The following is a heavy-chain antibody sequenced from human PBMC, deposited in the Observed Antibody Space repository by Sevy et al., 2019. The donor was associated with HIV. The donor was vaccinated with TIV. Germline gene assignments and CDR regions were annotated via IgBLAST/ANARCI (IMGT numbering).Heavy chain of an antibody. Sequence: GESLKISCAASGFIVSANYMTWVRQAPGKGLEWVSVIHTDGSTFYADSVKGRFTISRDNSKNTLYLQMNSLRVEDTAVYYCARASRITEIVVVRVGWYFDLWGRGTLVTVSS. CDR1: GFIVSANY. CDR2: IHTDGST. J-gene: IGHJ2*01. CDR3: ARASRITEIVVVRVGWYFDL. D-gene: IGHD3-22*01. V-gene: IGHV3-53*01.